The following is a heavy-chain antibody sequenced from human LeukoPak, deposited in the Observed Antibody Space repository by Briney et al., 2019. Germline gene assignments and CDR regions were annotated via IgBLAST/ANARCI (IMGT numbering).Heavy chain of an antibody. V-gene: IGHV3-21*06. CDR2: ITTSGTYI. J-gene: IGHJ6*02. D-gene: IGHD2-8*01. CDR1: GFTFTRSN. CDR3: ARPFYYDTNGGEGMDV. Sequence: GGSLRLSWAASGFTFTRSNMNWVRQAPGKGLELVTSITTSGTYIYYADSVQGRFTISRDNAKNSLYLQMNSLRAEDTAVYYCARPFYYDTNGGEGMDVWGQGTTVTVSS.